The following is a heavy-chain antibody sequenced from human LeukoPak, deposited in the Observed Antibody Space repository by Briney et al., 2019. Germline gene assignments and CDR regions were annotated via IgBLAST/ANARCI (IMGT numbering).Heavy chain of an antibody. V-gene: IGHV3-11*04. Sequence: SSSGSTIYYADSVKGRFTISRDNAKNSLYLQMNSLRAEDTAVYYCARVWYSSGWTLGDFDYWGQGTLVTVSS. D-gene: IGHD6-19*01. CDR2: SSSGSTI. J-gene: IGHJ4*02. CDR3: ARVWYSSGWTLGDFDY.